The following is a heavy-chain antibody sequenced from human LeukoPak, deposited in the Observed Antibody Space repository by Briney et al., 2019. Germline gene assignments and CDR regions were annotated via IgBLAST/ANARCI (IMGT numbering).Heavy chain of an antibody. J-gene: IGHJ6*02. CDR1: GFTVSGNY. V-gene: IGHV3-53*01. CDR2: IYTDGGT. Sequence: HSGGSLRLSCAASGFTVSGNYMSWVRQAPGKGLQWVSFIYTDGGTYYADSVKGRFTISRDNSKNTLYLQMNSLRAEDAAVYYCARIRTYGMDAWGQGTTVTVSS. CDR3: ARIRTYGMDA.